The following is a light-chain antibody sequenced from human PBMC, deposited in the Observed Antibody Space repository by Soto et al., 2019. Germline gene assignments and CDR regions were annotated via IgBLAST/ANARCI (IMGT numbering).Light chain of an antibody. CDR3: QHYDTFSWT. CDR2: KVS. Sequence: DVVMTQSPLSLPVTLGQPASFSCRSSQSLVYSDGSTYLSWFQQRPGQSPRRLIYKVSNRDSGVPDRFSGSGSGTEFTLTISSVQPDDFATYFCQHYDTFSWTFGQGTKVDI. CDR1: QSLVYSDGSTY. J-gene: IGKJ1*01. V-gene: IGKV2-30*01.